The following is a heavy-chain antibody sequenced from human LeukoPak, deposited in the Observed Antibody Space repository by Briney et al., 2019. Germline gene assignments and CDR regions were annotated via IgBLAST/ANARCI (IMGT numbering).Heavy chain of an antibody. CDR1: GGSISSYY. V-gene: IGHV4-59*08. J-gene: IGHJ4*02. CDR3: ARHAHRSGYFDY. CDR2: IYYSGST. Sequence: SETLSLTCTVSGGSISSYYWGWLRQPPGKGLEGIGYIYYSGSTNYNPSLKSRVTISVDTSKNQCSLKLSSVTAADTAVYYCARHAHRSGYFDYWGQGTLVTVSS. D-gene: IGHD3-22*01.